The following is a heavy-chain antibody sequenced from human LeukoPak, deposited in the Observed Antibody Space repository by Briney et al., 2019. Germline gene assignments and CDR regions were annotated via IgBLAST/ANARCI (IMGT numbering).Heavy chain of an antibody. Sequence: PGGSLRLSCAASGFTISDYYMSWIRQAPGKGLEWVSYISSSGSTIYYADSVKGRFTISRDNAKNSLYLQMNSLRAEDTAVYYCARARAVAEAWFDPWGQGTLVTVSS. V-gene: IGHV3-11*01. CDR1: GFTISDYY. D-gene: IGHD6-19*01. CDR3: ARARAVAEAWFDP. CDR2: ISSSGSTI. J-gene: IGHJ5*02.